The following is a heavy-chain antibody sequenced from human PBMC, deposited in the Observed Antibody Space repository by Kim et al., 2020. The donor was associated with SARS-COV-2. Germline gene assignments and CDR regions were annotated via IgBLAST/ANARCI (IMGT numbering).Heavy chain of an antibody. V-gene: IGHV3-30*04. J-gene: IGHJ6*02. D-gene: IGHD3-16*02. CDR1: GFTFSSYA. CDR3: ARVKGMITFGGVIVHRGMDV. CDR2: ISYDGSNK. Sequence: GGSLRLSCAASGFTFSSYAMHWVRQAPGKGLEWVAVISYDGSNKYYADSVKGRFTISRDNSKNTLYLQMNSLRAEDTAVYYCARVKGMITFGGVIVHRGMDVWGQGTTVTVSS.